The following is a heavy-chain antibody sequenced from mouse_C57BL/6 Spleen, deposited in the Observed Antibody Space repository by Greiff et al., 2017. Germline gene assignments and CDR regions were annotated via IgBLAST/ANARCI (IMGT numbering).Heavy chain of an antibody. J-gene: IGHJ2*01. Sequence: QVQLQQPGAELVKPGASVKLSCKASGYTFTSYWMHWVKQRPGQGLEWIGMIHPNSGSTNYNEKFKSKATLTVDKSSSTAYMQRSSLTSEDSAVYYCARSAAQAGHFDYWGQGTTLTVSS. CDR1: GYTFTSYW. CDR3: ARSAAQAGHFDY. CDR2: IHPNSGST. D-gene: IGHD3-2*02. V-gene: IGHV1-64*01.